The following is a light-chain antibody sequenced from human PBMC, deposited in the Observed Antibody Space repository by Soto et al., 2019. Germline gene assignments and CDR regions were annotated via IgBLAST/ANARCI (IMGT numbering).Light chain of an antibody. CDR3: QKYGSRTYT. V-gene: IGKV3-20*01. Sequence: EIVLTQSPGTLSLSPGERATLSCRASQSVSSSYLSWYQQQPGQAPRLLIYGSSSRATGIPDRFGGSGSGTDFTLTISRLEPEDFAVSYCQKYGSRTYTFGQGTKLEIK. CDR2: GSS. CDR1: QSVSSSY. J-gene: IGKJ2*01.